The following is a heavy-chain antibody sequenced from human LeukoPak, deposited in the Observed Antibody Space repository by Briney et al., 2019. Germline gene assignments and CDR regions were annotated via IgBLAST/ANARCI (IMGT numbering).Heavy chain of an antibody. CDR2: INHSGST. Sequence: SETLSLTCAVYGGSFSGYYWSRIRQPPGKGLEWIGEINHSGSTNYNPSLKSRVTISVDTSKNQFSLKLSSVTAADTAVYYCASFKRTTVTKGAFDIWGQGTMVTVSS. V-gene: IGHV4-34*01. CDR3: ASFKRTTVTKGAFDI. CDR1: GGSFSGYY. D-gene: IGHD4-17*01. J-gene: IGHJ3*02.